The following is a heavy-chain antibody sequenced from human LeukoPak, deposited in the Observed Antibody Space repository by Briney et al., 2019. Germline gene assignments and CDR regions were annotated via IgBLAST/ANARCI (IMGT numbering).Heavy chain of an antibody. D-gene: IGHD2-15*01. CDR2: ISSSSSYI. CDR3: ARARLPPSSGGSCYPDY. V-gene: IGHV3-21*01. J-gene: IGHJ4*02. Sequence: GGSLRLSCAASGFTFSSYSMNWVRQAPGKGLEWVSSISSSSSYIYYADSVKGRLTISRDNAKNSLYLQMNSLRAEDTAVYYCARARLPPSSGGSCYPDYWGQGTLVTVSS. CDR1: GFTFSSYS.